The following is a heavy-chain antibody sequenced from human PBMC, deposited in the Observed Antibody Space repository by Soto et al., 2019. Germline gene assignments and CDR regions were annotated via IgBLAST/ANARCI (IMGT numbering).Heavy chain of an antibody. J-gene: IGHJ4*02. CDR3: AKDRSGSYYPPPDY. CDR2: ISGSGGST. V-gene: IGHV3-23*01. CDR1: GFTFSSYA. Sequence: PVGSLRLSCAASGFTFSSYAMSWVRQAPGKGLEWVSAISGSGGSTYYADSVKGRFTISRDNSKNTLCLQMNSLRAEDTAVYYCAKDRSGSYYPPPDYWGQGTLVTVSS. D-gene: IGHD1-26*01.